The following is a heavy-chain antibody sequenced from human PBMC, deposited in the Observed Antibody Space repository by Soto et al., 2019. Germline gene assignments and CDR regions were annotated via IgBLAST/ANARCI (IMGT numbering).Heavy chain of an antibody. V-gene: IGHV3-23*01. J-gene: IGHJ4*02. CDR1: GFNFGNYA. Sequence: EVLLLESGGGLVQPGGSLRLSCVDSGFNFGNYAMTWVRQAPGKGLEWVSAISGRGDSTYYVDSVKGRFTISRDNSKNTFYLKMKNRRAGATAIYYCVKVVGAGTGYWGRGTRVTVPS. D-gene: IGHD2-21*01. CDR2: ISGRGDST. CDR3: VKVVGAGTGY.